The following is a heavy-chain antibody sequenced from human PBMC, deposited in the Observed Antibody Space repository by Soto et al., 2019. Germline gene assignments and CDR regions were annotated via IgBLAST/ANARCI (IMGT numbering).Heavy chain of an antibody. CDR1: GFTFTSYA. J-gene: IGHJ4*02. Sequence: SVKVSCKASGFTFTSYAVQWVRQARGQRLEWIGWIVVGSGNTNYAQKFQERVTITRDMSTSTAYMELSSLRSEDTAVYYCAXAQSYCSNGSGYPSLDYWGQGTLVTVSS. CDR3: AXAQSYCSNGSGYPSLDY. D-gene: IGHD3-22*01. CDR2: IVVGSGNT. V-gene: IGHV1-58*01.